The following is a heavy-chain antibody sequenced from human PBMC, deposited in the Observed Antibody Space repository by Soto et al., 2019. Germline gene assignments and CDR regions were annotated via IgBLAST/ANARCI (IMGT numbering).Heavy chain of an antibody. CDR3: AKDPYDSSGYYQNY. J-gene: IGHJ4*02. CDR1: GFTFSSYA. Sequence: EVQLLESGGGLVQPGGSLRLSCAASGFTFSSYAMNWVRQVPGKGLEWVSSISGSGGTTHYADSVEGRITISRDNSRNTVYLQMISLRAEDTALYYCAKDPYDSSGYYQNYWGQGTLVTVSS. V-gene: IGHV3-23*01. D-gene: IGHD3-22*01. CDR2: ISGSGGTT.